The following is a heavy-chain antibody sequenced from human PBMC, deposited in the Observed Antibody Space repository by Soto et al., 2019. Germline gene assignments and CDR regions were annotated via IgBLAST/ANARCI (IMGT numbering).Heavy chain of an antibody. CDR1: GFIFKNYA. Sequence: LRLSCAVSGFIFKNYALNWVRQAPGKGLEWVASITRDGYNKYYADSVKGRFTISRDNSKNTLSLQMTALRVEDSSVYYCTKSSGGSSSVGMDYWGPGTLVTVSS. V-gene: IGHV3-30*04. CDR2: ITRDGYNK. CDR3: TKSSGGSSSVGMDY. D-gene: IGHD6-6*01. J-gene: IGHJ4*02.